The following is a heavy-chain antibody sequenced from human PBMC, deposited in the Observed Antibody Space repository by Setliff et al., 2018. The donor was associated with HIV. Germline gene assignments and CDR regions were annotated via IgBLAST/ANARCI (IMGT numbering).Heavy chain of an antibody. D-gene: IGHD6-19*01. J-gene: IGHJ4*02. CDR2: VYPGDSDV. Sequence: PGESLKISCKASGYNFVNYWISWVRLMPGKGLEWMGIVYPGDSDVRYSPSFQGHVSISVDKSITTAYLQWSSLQASDTAIYYCARHPVAGTPYYFDSWGQGTLVTVSS. V-gene: IGHV5-51*01. CDR3: ARHPVAGTPYYFDS. CDR1: GYNFVNYW.